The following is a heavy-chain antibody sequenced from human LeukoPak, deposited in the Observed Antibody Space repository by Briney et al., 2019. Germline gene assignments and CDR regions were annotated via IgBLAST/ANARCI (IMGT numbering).Heavy chain of an antibody. Sequence: SGPTLVKPTQTLTLTCTFSGFSLSTSGVAVGWIRQPPGKALEWLALLYGNDDKRYSPSLKNRLTITRDTSENQVVLTMTNMDPVDTATYYCPHRSSSCFNYWGQGTLVTVSS. CDR2: LYGNDDK. CDR1: GFSLSTSGVA. CDR3: PHRSSSCFNY. V-gene: IGHV2-5*01. J-gene: IGHJ4*02. D-gene: IGHD3-10*01.